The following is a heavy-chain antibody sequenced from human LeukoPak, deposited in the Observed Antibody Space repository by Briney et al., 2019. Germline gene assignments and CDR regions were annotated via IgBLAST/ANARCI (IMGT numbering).Heavy chain of an antibody. D-gene: IGHD1-26*01. CDR3: ARHHLTSGATDVFDI. Sequence: SETLSLTCAVSGGSFSDYYWSWIRQPPGKGLEWIGEINHSGSTNYNPSLKSRVTISVETSKNQFSLKLNSVTAADTAVYYCARHHLTSGATDVFDIWGQGTVVTVSS. CDR2: INHSGST. V-gene: IGHV4-34*01. CDR1: GGSFSDYY. J-gene: IGHJ3*02.